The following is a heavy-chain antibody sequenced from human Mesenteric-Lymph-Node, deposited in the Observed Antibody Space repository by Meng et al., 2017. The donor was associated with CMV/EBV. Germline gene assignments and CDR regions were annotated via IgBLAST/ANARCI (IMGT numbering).Heavy chain of an antibody. CDR1: GFTFSDHH. D-gene: IGHD3-16*01. CDR2: IRNKLSSYTT. CDR3: VTWGGPSY. J-gene: IGHJ4*02. Sequence: GGSLRLSCATSGFTFSDHHMDWVRQAPGKGLEWVGRIRNKLSSYTTEYAPSMKGRFTISRDNSKNTLYLQLNSLRVEDTSVYYCVTWGGPSYWGRGTLVTVSS. V-gene: IGHV3-72*01.